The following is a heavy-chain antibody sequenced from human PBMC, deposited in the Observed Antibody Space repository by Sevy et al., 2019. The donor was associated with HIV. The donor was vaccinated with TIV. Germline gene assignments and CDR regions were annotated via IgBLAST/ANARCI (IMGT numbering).Heavy chain of an antibody. CDR1: GFTFSSYA. CDR2: ISYDGSNK. CDR3: AREPRIRGYSYGFDY. D-gene: IGHD5-18*01. J-gene: IGHJ4*02. V-gene: IGHV3-30-3*01. Sequence: GGSLRLSCAASGFTFSSYAMHWVRQAPGKGLEWVAVISYDGSNKYYADSVKGRFTISRDNSKNTLYLQMNSLRAEDTAVYYCAREPRIRGYSYGFDYWGQGTLVTVSS.